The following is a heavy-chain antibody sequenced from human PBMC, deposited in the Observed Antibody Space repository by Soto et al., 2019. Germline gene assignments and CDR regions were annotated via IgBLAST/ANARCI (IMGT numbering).Heavy chain of an antibody. V-gene: IGHV4-59*01. CDR1: GASINSFY. CDR2: VFYSGTT. CDR3: VRVFPSYCGGDCSYFDS. D-gene: IGHD2-21*02. J-gene: IGHJ4*02. Sequence: TSETLSLTCTVSGASINSFYWSWIRQPPGKGLEWIGFVFYSGTTNYNPSLKGRVTFSLDASKNQFSLNLNSVTAADTAVYYCVRVFPSYCGGDCSYFDSWGQGTLVTVSS.